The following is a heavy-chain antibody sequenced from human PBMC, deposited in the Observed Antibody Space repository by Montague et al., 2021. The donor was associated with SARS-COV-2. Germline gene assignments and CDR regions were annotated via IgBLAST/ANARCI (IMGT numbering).Heavy chain of an antibody. CDR3: ARVPYRLLFVPRYYDMDV. CDR1: GGSLSGYY. CDR2: ISHSGST. Sequence: SETLSLTCTVYGGSLSGYYWSWIRQPPGEGLEWIAEISHSGSTSYNPSLKSRVTISVDTSKNQFSLKLSSATAADTAVYYCARVPYRLLFVPRYYDMDVWGQGTTVTVSS. J-gene: IGHJ6*02. V-gene: IGHV4-34*01. D-gene: IGHD2-2*01.